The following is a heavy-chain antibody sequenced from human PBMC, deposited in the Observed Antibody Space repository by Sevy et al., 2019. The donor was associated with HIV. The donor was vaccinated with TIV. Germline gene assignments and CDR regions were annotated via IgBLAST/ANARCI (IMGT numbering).Heavy chain of an antibody. CDR3: ARAGGWGNINHSNQILDI. CDR2: IDQDGRDK. CDR1: EFIFTGYW. J-gene: IGHJ3*02. V-gene: IGHV3-7*01. D-gene: IGHD3-16*01. Sequence: GGSLRLSCAASEFIFTGYWMNWVRQAPGKGLEWVANIDQDGRDKRDVDSVGGRFTISRDNANNFLYLQMSSLRADDTAVYYCARAGGWGNINHSNQILDIWGHGTKVTVSS.